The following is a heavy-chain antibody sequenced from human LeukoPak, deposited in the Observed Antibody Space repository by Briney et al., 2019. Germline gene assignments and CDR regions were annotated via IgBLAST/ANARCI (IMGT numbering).Heavy chain of an antibody. J-gene: IGHJ4*02. CDR2: ISSAGGDV. CDR3: ARDRSIGAADYYFDY. V-gene: IGHV3-11*04. CDR1: GFTFSNFY. Sequence: PGGSLRLSCAASGFTFSNFYMMWIRQAPGKGLEWISYISSAGGDVYYADSVKGRFTISRDNANNFLYLQMNSLRAEDTAVYYCARDRSIGAADYYFDYWGQGTLVTVSS. D-gene: IGHD6-13*01.